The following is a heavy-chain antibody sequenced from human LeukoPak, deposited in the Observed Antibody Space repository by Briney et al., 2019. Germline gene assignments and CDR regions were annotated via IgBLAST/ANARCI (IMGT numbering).Heavy chain of an antibody. V-gene: IGHV3-30*18. D-gene: IGHD6-19*01. CDR2: ISYDGSNK. CDR3: AKDGVPLAVAGTGGFDY. CDR1: GFTFSSYG. Sequence: PGGSLRLSCAASGFTFSSYGMQWVRQAPGKGLEWVAVISYDGSNKYYADSVKGRFTISRDNSKNTLYLQMNSLRAEDTAVYYCAKDGVPLAVAGTGGFDYWGQGTLVTVSS. J-gene: IGHJ4*02.